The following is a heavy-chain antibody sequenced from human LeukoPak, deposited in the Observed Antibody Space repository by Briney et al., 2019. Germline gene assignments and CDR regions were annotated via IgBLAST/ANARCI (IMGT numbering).Heavy chain of an antibody. CDR3: ATGGYSSHDADFDY. CDR2: FDPEDGET. CDR1: GYTLTELS. Sequence: ASVKVSCKVSGYTLTELSMHWVRQAPGKGLEWMGGFDPEDGETIYAQKFQGRVTMTEDTSTDTAYMELSSLRSEDTAVYYCATGGYSSHDADFDYWGQGTLVTVSS. V-gene: IGHV1-24*01. D-gene: IGHD4-11*01. J-gene: IGHJ4*02.